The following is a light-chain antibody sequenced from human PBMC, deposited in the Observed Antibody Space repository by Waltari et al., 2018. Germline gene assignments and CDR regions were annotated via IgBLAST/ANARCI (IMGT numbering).Light chain of an antibody. CDR1: QSVGRS. CDR2: DTT. J-gene: IGKJ1*01. Sequence: DIVFTHSPGALSWSPGERATLSCRASQSVGRSLAWYQQKPGQAPRLLIYDTTTRATGTPGRFSGSGSGTDFSLAISSLEPEDFAVYFCQHYVNLPVTFGQGTKVEI. CDR3: QHYVNLPVT. V-gene: IGKV3-20*01.